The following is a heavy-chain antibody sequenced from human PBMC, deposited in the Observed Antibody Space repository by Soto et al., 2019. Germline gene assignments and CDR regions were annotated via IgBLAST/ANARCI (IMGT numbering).Heavy chain of an antibody. J-gene: IGHJ4*02. CDR3: ASSGHSSGWYGLVPDY. V-gene: IGHV5-51*01. CDR1: GYSFTAYW. Sequence: PGESLKISCQASGYSFTAYWIAWVRQMPGQGLEWMGIIYPGDSQTRYSPSFQGRVTISADKSISTAYLQWSSLKASDTAMYYCASSGHSSGWYGLVPDYWGQGTLVTVSS. CDR2: IYPGDSQT. D-gene: IGHD6-19*01.